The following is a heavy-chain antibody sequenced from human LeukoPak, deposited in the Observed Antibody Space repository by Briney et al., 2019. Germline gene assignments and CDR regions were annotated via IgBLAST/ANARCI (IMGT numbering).Heavy chain of an antibody. J-gene: IGHJ4*02. CDR1: GFTFSSYS. Sequence: GGSLRLSCAASGFTFSSYSMNWVCQAPGKGLEWVSYTSSSSSTIYYADSVKGRFTISRDNAKNSLYLQMNSLRAEDTAVYYCARVNYDYVWGSYRYTWYFDYWGQGTLVTVSS. CDR3: ARVNYDYVWGSYRYTWYFDY. CDR2: TSSSSSTI. D-gene: IGHD3-16*02. V-gene: IGHV3-48*01.